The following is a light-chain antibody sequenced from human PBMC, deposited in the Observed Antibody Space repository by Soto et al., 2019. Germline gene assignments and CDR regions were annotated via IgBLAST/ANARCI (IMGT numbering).Light chain of an antibody. J-gene: IGLJ1*01. CDR2: GNS. V-gene: IGLV1-40*01. Sequence: QSVLTQPPSVSGAPGQRVTISCTGSSSNIGAGYDVHWYQQLPGTAPKLLIYGNSNRPSGVPDRFSGSKSGTSASLAITGRQAEDEDDYYCQSYDSSLSALYVFGTGTKLTVL. CDR3: QSYDSSLSALYV. CDR1: SSNIGAGYD.